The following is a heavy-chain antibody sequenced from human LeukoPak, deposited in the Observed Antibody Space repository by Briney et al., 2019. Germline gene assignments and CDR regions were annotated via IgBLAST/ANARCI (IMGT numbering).Heavy chain of an antibody. CDR2: INSRVDT. Sequence: SEALSLTCTVSGGSIRSYHWSWIRQSPGKALEWIAYINSRVDTKYNPSLKSRVTISMDTPKNKFSLKVSSVTDADTALYFCARTTSNGSADYWGQGTQVTVSA. CDR3: ARTTSNGSADY. CDR1: GGSIRSYH. V-gene: IGHV4-59*08. J-gene: IGHJ4*02. D-gene: IGHD2-8*01.